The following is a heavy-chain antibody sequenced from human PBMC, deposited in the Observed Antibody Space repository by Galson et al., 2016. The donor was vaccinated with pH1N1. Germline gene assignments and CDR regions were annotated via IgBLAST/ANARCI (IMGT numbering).Heavy chain of an antibody. V-gene: IGHV4-61*02. CDR3: ARDIDVVATTWFDP. D-gene: IGHD2-21*01. CDR1: GDSMSSGSYY. CDR2: INTSGMT. Sequence: SLSLTCIVSGDSMSSGSYYWSWIRQPAGKGLEWIGRINTSGMTKYNPSLRSRVSISVDTSKNQFSLNLNTVTAADTGIYYRARDIDVVATTWFDPWGQGALVTVSS. J-gene: IGHJ5*02.